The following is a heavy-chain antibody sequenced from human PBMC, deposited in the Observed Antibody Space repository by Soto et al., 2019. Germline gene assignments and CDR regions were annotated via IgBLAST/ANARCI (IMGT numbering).Heavy chain of an antibody. CDR3: ATDRRDVDFMHILVVDF. Sequence: QVQLVESGGGVVQPGGSLRLSCATSGFSLSSYAMHWVRQAPGKGLEWVALMSYDETKKYYTDSVKGRFTISRDTSKNTLFLQLNNMRVEDTAVYYCATDRRDVDFMHILVVDFWCQGGLVTVSS. CDR2: MSYDETKK. V-gene: IGHV3-30*03. CDR1: GFSLSSYA. J-gene: IGHJ4*02. D-gene: IGHD2-15*01.